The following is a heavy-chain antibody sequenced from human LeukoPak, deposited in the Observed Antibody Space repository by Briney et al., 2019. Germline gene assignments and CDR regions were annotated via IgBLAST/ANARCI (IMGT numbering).Heavy chain of an antibody. CDR2: IYTSGST. V-gene: IGHV4-59*10. CDR3: ARVTGTWLQYFSGRGAFGENWFDP. J-gene: IGHJ5*02. CDR1: GGSFSGYY. D-gene: IGHD4-11*01. Sequence: PSETLSLTCAVYGGSFSGYYWSWIRQPAGKGLEWIGRIYTSGSTNYNPSLKSRVTMSVDTSKNQFSLKLSSVTAADTAVYYCARVTGTWLQYFSGRGAFGENWFDPWGQGTLVTVSS.